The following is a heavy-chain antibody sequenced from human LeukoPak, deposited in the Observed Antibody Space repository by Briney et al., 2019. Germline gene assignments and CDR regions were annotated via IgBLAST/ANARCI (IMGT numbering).Heavy chain of an antibody. J-gene: IGHJ5*02. V-gene: IGHV4-31*03. CDR1: GGSISRGDYY. D-gene: IGHD2-2*01. CDR2: IHYSGST. Sequence: SQTLSLTCTVSGGSISRGDYYWSWIRQHPGKGLEWIGYIHYSGSTYYNPSLKSRVTISVDTSKNQFSLKLSSVTAADTAVYYCAGDNPYCSSTSCYAGWFDPWGQGTLVTVSS. CDR3: AGDNPYCSSTSCYAGWFDP.